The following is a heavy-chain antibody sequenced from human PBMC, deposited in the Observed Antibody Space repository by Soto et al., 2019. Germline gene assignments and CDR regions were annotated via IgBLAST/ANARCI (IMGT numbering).Heavy chain of an antibody. Sequence: GGSLRLSCAASGFTFSSYAMSWVRQAPGKGLEWVSAISGSGGSTYYADSVKGRFTISRDNSKNTLYLQMNSLRAEDTAVYYCAKDLYSYDSSGSPPMPPPPDAFDIWGQGTMVT. CDR3: AKDLYSYDSSGSPPMPPPPDAFDI. CDR1: GFTFSSYA. V-gene: IGHV3-23*01. J-gene: IGHJ3*02. CDR2: ISGSGGST. D-gene: IGHD3-22*01.